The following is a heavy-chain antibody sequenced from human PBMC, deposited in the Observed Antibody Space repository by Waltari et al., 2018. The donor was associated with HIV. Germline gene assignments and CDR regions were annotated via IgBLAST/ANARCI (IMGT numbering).Heavy chain of an antibody. CDR1: GGSFSGYY. CDR3: ARGGVVVIATAHSGDFDY. J-gene: IGHJ4*02. Sequence: QVQLQQWGAGLLKPSETLSLTCAVYGGSFSGYYWSWIRQPPGKGLEWIGEINHSGSTNYNPSLKSRVTISVDTSKNQFSLKLSSVTAADTAVYYCARGGVVVIATAHSGDFDYWGQGTLVTVSS. V-gene: IGHV4-34*01. CDR2: INHSGST. D-gene: IGHD2-21*01.